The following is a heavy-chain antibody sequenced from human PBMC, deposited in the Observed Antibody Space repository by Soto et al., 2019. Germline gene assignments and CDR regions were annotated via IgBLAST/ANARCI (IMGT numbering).Heavy chain of an antibody. CDR3: ARDFTMVREYYYYYGMDV. J-gene: IGHJ6*02. CDR1: GGSISSYY. V-gene: IGHV4-59*01. D-gene: IGHD3-10*01. Sequence: SETLSLTCTVSGGSISSYYWSWIRQPPGKGLEWIGHIYYNGNTNYNPSLKSRVTILVDTSKNQFSLKLSSVTAADTAVYYCARDFTMVREYYYYYGMDVWGQGTTVTVSS. CDR2: IYYNGNT.